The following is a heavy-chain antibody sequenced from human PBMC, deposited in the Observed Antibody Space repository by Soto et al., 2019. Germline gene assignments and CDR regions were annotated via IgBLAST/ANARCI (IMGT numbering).Heavy chain of an antibody. D-gene: IGHD2-15*01. CDR3: TRGGPDAFCGGGRCYFDY. CDR2: ITWNSNVI. CDR1: GFTFDDFA. V-gene: IGHV3-9*01. J-gene: IGHJ4*02. Sequence: EVQLVESGGGLVQPGRSLRLSCAASGFTFDDFAMHWVRRVPGKGLEWVSSITWNSNVIGYADSVKGRFTISRDNAKNSLYLQMNSLRTEDTAFYYCTRGGPDAFCGGGRCYFDYWGQGTLVTVSS.